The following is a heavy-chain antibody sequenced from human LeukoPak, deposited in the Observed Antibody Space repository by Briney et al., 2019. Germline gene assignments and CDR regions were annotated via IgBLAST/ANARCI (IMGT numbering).Heavy chain of an antibody. J-gene: IGHJ4*02. CDR3: ARAGRIRFLEWGQRSDY. CDR1: GFTFSSYS. Sequence: PGGSLRLSCAASGFTFSSYSMNWVRQAPGKGLEWVSSISSSSSYIYYADPVKGRFTISRDNAKNSLYLQMNSLRAEDTAVYYCARAGRIRFLEWGQRSDYWGQGTLVTVSS. V-gene: IGHV3-21*01. CDR2: ISSSSSYI. D-gene: IGHD3-3*01.